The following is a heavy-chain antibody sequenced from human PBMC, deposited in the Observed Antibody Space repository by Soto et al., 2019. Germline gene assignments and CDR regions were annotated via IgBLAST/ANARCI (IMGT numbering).Heavy chain of an antibody. D-gene: IGHD1-26*01. CDR3: ARGPGELDH. Sequence: PGGSLRLSCAASGFTFKNYAMTWARQAPGKGLEWVSAISGSGDRTYYADSVKGRFTISRDNSKNKAYLQMNSLRADDTAVYYCARGPGELDHWGQGTLVTVSS. J-gene: IGHJ4*02. CDR2: ISGSGDRT. V-gene: IGHV3-23*01. CDR1: GFTFKNYA.